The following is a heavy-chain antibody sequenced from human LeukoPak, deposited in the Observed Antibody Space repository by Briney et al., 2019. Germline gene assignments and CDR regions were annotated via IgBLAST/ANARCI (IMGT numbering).Heavy chain of an antibody. CDR2: INHSGST. CDR3: AREYGSGSYYRKYYFDY. V-gene: IGHV4-34*01. J-gene: IGHJ4*02. CDR1: GGSFSGYY. D-gene: IGHD3-10*01. Sequence: PSETLSLTCAVYGGSFSGYYWSWIRQPPGKGLEWIGEINHSGSTNYNPSLKSRVTISVDTSKNQFSLKLSSVTAADTAVYYCAREYGSGSYYRKYYFDYWGQETLVTVSS.